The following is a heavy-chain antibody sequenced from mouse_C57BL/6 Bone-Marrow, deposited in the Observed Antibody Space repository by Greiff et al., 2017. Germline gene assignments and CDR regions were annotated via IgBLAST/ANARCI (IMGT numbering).Heavy chain of an antibody. CDR3: ARKGIYDYDGGFAY. CDR2: IDPSDSYT. V-gene: IGHV1-69*01. J-gene: IGHJ3*01. Sequence: QVQLQQPGAELVMPGASVKLSCKASGYTFTSYWMHWVKQRPGQGLEWIGEIDPSDSYTNYNQKFKGKSTLTVDKSSSTAYMQRSSLTSEDSAVYYCARKGIYDYDGGFAYWGQGTLVTVSA. D-gene: IGHD2-4*01. CDR1: GYTFTSYW.